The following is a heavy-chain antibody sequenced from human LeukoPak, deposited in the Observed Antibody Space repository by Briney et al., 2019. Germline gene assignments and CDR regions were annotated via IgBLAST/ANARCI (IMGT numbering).Heavy chain of an antibody. J-gene: IGHJ4*02. D-gene: IGHD1/OR15-1a*01. V-gene: IGHV4-34*01. CDR2: INHSGST. Sequence: SETLSLTCAVYGGSFSGYYWSWIRQPPGKGLEWIGEINHSGSTNYNPSLKSRVTISVDTSKNQFSLKLSSVTAADAAVYYCAGPNWNTFDYWGQGSLVTVSS. CDR1: GGSFSGYY. CDR3: AGPNWNTFDY.